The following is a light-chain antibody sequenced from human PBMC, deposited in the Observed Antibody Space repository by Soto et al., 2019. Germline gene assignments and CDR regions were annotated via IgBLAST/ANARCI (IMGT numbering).Light chain of an antibody. Sequence: EIVMTQSPATLSVSPGERATLSCRASQSVSSNLAWYLQKPGQAPRLLIYGASTRATGIPARFSGSGSGTEFTVTISSLQSEDFAVYFCQQYSNWPQTFGQGTKV. CDR3: QQYSNWPQT. CDR1: QSVSSN. J-gene: IGKJ1*01. V-gene: IGKV3-15*01. CDR2: GAS.